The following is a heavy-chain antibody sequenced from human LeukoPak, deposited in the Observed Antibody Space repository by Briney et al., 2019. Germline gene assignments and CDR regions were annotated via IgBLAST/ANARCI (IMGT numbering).Heavy chain of an antibody. J-gene: IGHJ5*02. D-gene: IGHD3-22*01. CDR1: GYSFTGYY. Sequence: ASVKVSCKASGYSFTGYYMHWVRQAPGQGLEWMGWINPYSGGTNYAQKFQGRVTMTRDTSISTAYMELSRLRSDDTAVYYCARDYYYDSSGYGNWFDPWGQGTLVTVSS. CDR3: ARDYYYDSSGYGNWFDP. V-gene: IGHV1-2*02. CDR2: INPYSGGT.